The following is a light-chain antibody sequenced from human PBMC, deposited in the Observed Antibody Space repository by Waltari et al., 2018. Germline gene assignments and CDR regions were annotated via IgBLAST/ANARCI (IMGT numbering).Light chain of an antibody. CDR1: SSDVGGYKY. Sequence: QSALTQPPSASGSPGQSVTISCTGTSSDVGGYKYVSWYQQHPGKAPKLMIYEVTTRPSGVPDRFSGSRSGNTASLTVSGLQAEDEAHYYCSAYAGSDNLVFGGGTKVTVL. J-gene: IGLJ2*01. CDR2: EVT. V-gene: IGLV2-8*01. CDR3: SAYAGSDNLV.